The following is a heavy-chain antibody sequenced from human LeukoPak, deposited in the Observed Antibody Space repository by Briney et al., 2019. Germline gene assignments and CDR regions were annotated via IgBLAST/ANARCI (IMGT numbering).Heavy chain of an antibody. D-gene: IGHD2-15*01. J-gene: IGHJ4*02. V-gene: IGHV3-48*02. Sequence: GGSLRLSCTVSGFTFSSYIMNWVRQAPGKGLEWVSYISSGSVTIYYADSVKGRFTISRDNAKNSLYLQMNSLRDEDTAVYYCARLYCSGGSCPQDYWGRGTLVTVSS. CDR1: GFTFSSYI. CDR3: ARLYCSGGSCPQDY. CDR2: ISSGSVTI.